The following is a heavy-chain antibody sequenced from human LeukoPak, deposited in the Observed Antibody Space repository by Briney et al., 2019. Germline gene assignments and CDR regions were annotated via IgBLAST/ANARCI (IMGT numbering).Heavy chain of an antibody. CDR3: ARGYSYGRTPFDY. D-gene: IGHD5-18*01. CDR1: GDSISNSY. V-gene: IGHV4-59*01. CDR2: VYYTGGT. J-gene: IGHJ4*02. Sequence: PSETLSLTCTVSGDSISNSYWSWIRQPPGKGLEWIGYVYYTGGTNYNPSLKNRVSISVDTSKNQFSLNLSSVTAADTAMYYCARGYSYGRTPFDYWGQGTLVTVSS.